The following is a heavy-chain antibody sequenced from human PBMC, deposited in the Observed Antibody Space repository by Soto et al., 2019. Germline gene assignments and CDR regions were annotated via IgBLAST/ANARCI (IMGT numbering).Heavy chain of an antibody. CDR1: GGSISTYY. CDR3: ARASGSGSYYSPADS. D-gene: IGHD3-10*01. V-gene: IGHV4-59*12. CDR2: IYYTGTT. J-gene: IGHJ4*02. Sequence: PSETLSLTCTVSGGSISTYYWSWIRQPPGKGLEWIGYIYYTGTTTYGPSFRGQVTISADKSISTAYLQWSSLKASDTAMYYCARASGSGSYYSPADSWGQGTLVTVSS.